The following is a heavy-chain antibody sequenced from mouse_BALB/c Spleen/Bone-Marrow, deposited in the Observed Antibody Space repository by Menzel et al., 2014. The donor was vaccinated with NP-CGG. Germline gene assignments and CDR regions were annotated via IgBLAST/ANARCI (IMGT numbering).Heavy chain of an antibody. Sequence: QVQLQQSGAELVRPGTSVKVSCKASGYAFTNYLIEWVKQRPGQGLEWIGMINPGSGGTNYNEKFKGKATLTADISSSTAYMQLSSLTSDDSAVYFCARSGGNWNFDVWGAGTTVTVSS. CDR2: INPGSGGT. V-gene: IGHV1-54*01. D-gene: IGHD2-1*01. CDR1: GYAFTNYL. J-gene: IGHJ1*01. CDR3: ARSGGNWNFDV.